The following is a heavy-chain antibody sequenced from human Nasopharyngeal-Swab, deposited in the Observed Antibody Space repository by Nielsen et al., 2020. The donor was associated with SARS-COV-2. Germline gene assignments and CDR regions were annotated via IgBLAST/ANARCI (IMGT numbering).Heavy chain of an antibody. CDR1: GFTFSNAW. CDR2: IKSKTDGGTT. V-gene: IGHV3-15*01. Sequence: GGSLRLSCAASGFTFSNAWMSWVRQAPGKGLEWVGRIKSKTDGGTTDYAAPVKGRFTISRDDSKNTLYLQMNSLKTEDTAVYYCTTRRLWFGELLMSDYWGQGTLVTVSS. D-gene: IGHD3-10*01. CDR3: TTRRLWFGELLMSDY. J-gene: IGHJ4*02.